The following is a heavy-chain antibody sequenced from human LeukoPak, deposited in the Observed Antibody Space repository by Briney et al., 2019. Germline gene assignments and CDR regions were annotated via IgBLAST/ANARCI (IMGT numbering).Heavy chain of an antibody. CDR1: GGSVSSGSHY. CDR3: ARRRRDGYNEFDY. J-gene: IGHJ4*02. D-gene: IGHD5-24*01. V-gene: IGHV4-61*01. Sequence: SETLSLTCTVSGGSVSSGSHYWSWIRQPPGKGLEWIGYIYYSGSTNYNPSLKSRVTISVDTSKNQFSLKLSSVTAADTAVYYCARRRRDGYNEFDYWGQGTLVTVSS. CDR2: IYYSGST.